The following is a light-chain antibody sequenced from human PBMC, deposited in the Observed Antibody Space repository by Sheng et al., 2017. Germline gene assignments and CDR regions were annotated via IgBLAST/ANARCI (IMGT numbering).Light chain of an antibody. CDR1: QSVRSF. CDR3: QQYGSSPLYT. Sequence: EIVLTQSPATLSLSPGERATLSCRASQSVRSFLAWYQQKPGQAPRLLIYGASSRATGIPGRFSGSGSGTDFTLTISRLEPEDFALYYCQQYGSSPLYTFGQGTKLEI. CDR2: GAS. J-gene: IGKJ2*01. V-gene: IGKV3-20*01.